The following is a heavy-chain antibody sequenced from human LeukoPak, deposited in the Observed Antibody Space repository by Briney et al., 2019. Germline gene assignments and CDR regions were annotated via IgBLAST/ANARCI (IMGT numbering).Heavy chain of an antibody. J-gene: IGHJ4*02. CDR2: INPNSGGT. Sequence: ASVKVSCKASEYTFTGYYMHWVRQAPGQGLEWMGWINPNSGGTHYAPKFQGRVTMTRDTSISTAYMELSRLRSDDTAVYYCAQTKTRVRGVIPYYFDYWGQGTLVTVSS. CDR1: EYTFTGYY. D-gene: IGHD3-10*01. V-gene: IGHV1-2*02. CDR3: AQTKTRVRGVIPYYFDY.